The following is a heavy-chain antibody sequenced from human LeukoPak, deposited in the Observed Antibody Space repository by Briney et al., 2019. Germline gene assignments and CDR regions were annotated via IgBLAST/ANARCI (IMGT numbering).Heavy chain of an antibody. CDR2: ISGSGGST. CDR1: GFTFSSYA. Sequence: GGSLRLSCAASGFTFSSYAMSWVRQAPGKGLEWVSAISGSGGSTYYADSVKGRFTISRDNAKNSLYLQMNSLRAEDTAVYYCAREAAPMPDYYDSSGYSVFGWGQGTLVTVSS. V-gene: IGHV3-23*01. J-gene: IGHJ4*02. D-gene: IGHD3-22*01. CDR3: AREAAPMPDYYDSSGYSVFG.